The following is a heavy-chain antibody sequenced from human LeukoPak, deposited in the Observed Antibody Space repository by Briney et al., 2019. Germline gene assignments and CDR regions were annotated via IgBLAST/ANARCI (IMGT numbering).Heavy chain of an antibody. Sequence: GGSLRLSCAASGFTFSTYNMNWVRQAPGKGLEWVSSITSGGGYTYYADSVKGRFTISRDNAKNSLYLQMNSLRAEDTALYYCAKGFGGYCSSTSCQGYFDYWGQGTLVTVSS. V-gene: IGHV3-21*04. CDR1: GFTFSTYN. J-gene: IGHJ4*02. D-gene: IGHD2-2*01. CDR3: AKGFGGYCSSTSCQGYFDY. CDR2: ITSGGGYT.